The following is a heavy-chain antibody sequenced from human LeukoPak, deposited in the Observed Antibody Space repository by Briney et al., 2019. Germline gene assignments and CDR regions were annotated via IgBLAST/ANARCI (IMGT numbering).Heavy chain of an antibody. V-gene: IGHV1-2*02. J-gene: IGHJ3*02. CDR2: INPNSGGT. CDR3: ARVSSASGAFDI. D-gene: IGHD6-25*01. CDR1: GYTFTGYF. Sequence: GASVKVSCKASGYTFTGYFRHWVRQAPGQGLEWMGWINPNSGGTNYAQKFQGRVTMTRDTSISAAYMDLSSLRFDDTAVYYCARVSSASGAFDIWGQGTMVTVSS.